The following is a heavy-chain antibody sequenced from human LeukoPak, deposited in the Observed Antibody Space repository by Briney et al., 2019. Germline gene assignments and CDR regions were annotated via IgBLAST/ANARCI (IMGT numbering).Heavy chain of an antibody. J-gene: IGHJ1*01. CDR3: ARELNRGSGWYSRTQQYFQH. V-gene: IGHV3-23*01. CDR2: ISGSGGST. Sequence: QSGGSLRLSCAASGFTFSSYWMSWVRQAPGKGLEWVSAISGSGGSTYYADSVKGRFTISRDNSKNTLYLQMNSLRAEDTAVYYCARELNRGSGWYSRTQQYFQHWGQGTLVTVSS. D-gene: IGHD6-19*01. CDR1: GFTFSSYW.